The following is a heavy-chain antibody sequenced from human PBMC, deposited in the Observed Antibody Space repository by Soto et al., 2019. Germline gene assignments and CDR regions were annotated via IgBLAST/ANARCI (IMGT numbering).Heavy chain of an antibody. Sequence: PSETLSLTCAVSGASITSSNWWSWVRQSPGKGLEWIGEIYHSGNTNYNPSLKSRVTISIDKSKNQFSLKLTSVTAADTAVYYCAKILTGQYLGGDYFDYWGRGTLVTVS. CDR1: GASITSSNW. V-gene: IGHV4-4*02. CDR2: IYHSGNT. CDR3: AKILTGQYLGGDYFDY. D-gene: IGHD7-27*01. J-gene: IGHJ4*02.